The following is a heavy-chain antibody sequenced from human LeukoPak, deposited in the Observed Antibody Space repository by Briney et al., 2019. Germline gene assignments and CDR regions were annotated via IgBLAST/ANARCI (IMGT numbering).Heavy chain of an antibody. CDR3: ARHVPHGSFFYFDL. J-gene: IGHJ4*02. D-gene: IGHD1-26*01. Sequence: GESLKISCKGSGYTFTSYWIGWVRQMPGKGLVWMGIIHPGDSDTRYSPSFQGQVNISADKSISTAYLQWSSLKASDSAMYYCARHVPHGSFFYFDLWGQGTLVTVSS. V-gene: IGHV5-51*01. CDR2: IHPGDSDT. CDR1: GYTFTSYW.